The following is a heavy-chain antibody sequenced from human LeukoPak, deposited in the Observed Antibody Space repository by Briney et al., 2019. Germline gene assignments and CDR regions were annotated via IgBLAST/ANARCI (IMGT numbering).Heavy chain of an antibody. V-gene: IGHV1-8*01. D-gene: IGHD5-18*01. CDR3: ARSVDTAMDYYYYGMDV. CDR2: MNPNSGNT. J-gene: IGHJ6*02. CDR1: GYTFTSYD. Sequence: SVKVSCKASGYTFTSYDINWVRQATGQGLEWMGWMNPNSGNTGYAQKFQGRVTMTRNTSISTAYMELSSLRSEDTAVYYCARSVDTAMDYYYYGMDVWGQGTTVTVS.